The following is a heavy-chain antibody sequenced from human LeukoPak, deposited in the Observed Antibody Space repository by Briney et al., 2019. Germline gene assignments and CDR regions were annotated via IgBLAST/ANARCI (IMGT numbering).Heavy chain of an antibody. D-gene: IGHD1-26*01. CDR1: GYSISSGYY. V-gene: IGHV4-38-2*02. CDR2: IYHSGST. J-gene: IGHJ6*02. Sequence: SGTLSLTCTVSGYSISSGYYWGWIRQPPGKGLEWIGSIYHSGSTYYNPSLKSRVTISVDTSKNQFSLKLSSVTAADTAVYYCARALYSGSYWAPYYYGMAVWGQGTTVTVSS. CDR3: ARALYSGSYWAPYYYGMAV.